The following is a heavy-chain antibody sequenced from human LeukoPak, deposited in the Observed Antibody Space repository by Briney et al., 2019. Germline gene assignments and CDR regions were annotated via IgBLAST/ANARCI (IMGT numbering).Heavy chain of an antibody. CDR2: IRSDGTPM. D-gene: IGHD6-25*01. Sequence: KPGGSLRLSCAASGFTFTDYYMSWIRQAPGKGLEWISYIRSDGTPMYYPDSVKGRFTISRDNAKSSVYLQMNSLRVEDTAVYYCARSGPTDFWGRGTLVTVSS. V-gene: IGHV3-11*01. CDR3: ARSGPTDF. CDR1: GFTFTDYY. J-gene: IGHJ2*01.